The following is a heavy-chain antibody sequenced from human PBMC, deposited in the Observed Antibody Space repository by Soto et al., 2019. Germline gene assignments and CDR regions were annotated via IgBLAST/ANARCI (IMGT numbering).Heavy chain of an antibody. CDR2: INSDGSST. CDR3: ARDYAVAVHNWFDP. J-gene: IGHJ5*02. Sequence: LRLSCAASGFTFSSYWMHWVRQAPGKGLVWVSRINSDGSSTSYADSVKGRFTISRDNAKNTLYLQMNSLRAEDTAVYYCARDYAVAVHNWFDPWGQGTLVTVSS. D-gene: IGHD6-19*01. V-gene: IGHV3-74*01. CDR1: GFTFSSYW.